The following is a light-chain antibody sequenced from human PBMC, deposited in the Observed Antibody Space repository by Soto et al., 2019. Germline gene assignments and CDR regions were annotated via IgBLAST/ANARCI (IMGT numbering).Light chain of an antibody. CDR2: DAS. J-gene: IGKJ4*02. CDR1: QTVTNH. CDR3: QQRMDWPLT. V-gene: IGKV3-11*01. Sequence: EIVLTQSPATLSLSPGGRATLSCRASQTVTNHLAWYQQKAGQTTRLLIFDASTRASGIPPRFCGSGSGTDFTLTISSGDPDDFAVYYCQQRMDWPLTFGGGTRVEIK.